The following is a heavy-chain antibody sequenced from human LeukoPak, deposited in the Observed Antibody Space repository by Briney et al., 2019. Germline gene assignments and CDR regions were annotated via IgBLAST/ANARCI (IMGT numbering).Heavy chain of an antibody. CDR3: ARKPVSVVRGVLRFDY. D-gene: IGHD3-10*01. V-gene: IGHV4-34*01. CDR1: GGSFSGYY. CDR2: INHSGST. J-gene: IGHJ4*02. Sequence: PSETLSLTCAVYGGSFSGYYWSWIRQPPGKGLEWIGEINHSGSTNYNPSLKSRVTISVDTSKNQFSLKLSSVTAADTAVYYCARKPVSVVRGVLRFDYWGQGTLVTVSS.